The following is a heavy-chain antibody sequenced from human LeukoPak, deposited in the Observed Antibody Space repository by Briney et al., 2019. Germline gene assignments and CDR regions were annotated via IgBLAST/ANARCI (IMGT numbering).Heavy chain of an antibody. CDR3: ARESGVTGRFCDY. J-gene: IGHJ4*02. D-gene: IGHD3-3*01. Sequence: ASVKVSCKTSGYIFTSHGINWVRQAPGQGLEWMGWISGHNGKTDYGQKLQDRFTMTTDTSTSTVYMELRSLGSDDTAVYYCARESGVTGRFCDYWGQGTLVTVSS. CDR2: ISGHNGKT. CDR1: GYIFTSHG. V-gene: IGHV1-18*01.